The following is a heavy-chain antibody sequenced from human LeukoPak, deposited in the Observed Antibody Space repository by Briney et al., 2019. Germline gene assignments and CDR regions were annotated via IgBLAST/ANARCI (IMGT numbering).Heavy chain of an antibody. CDR1: GDTFNRYT. J-gene: IGHJ5*01. D-gene: IGHD1-26*01. CDR3: LRAPQSGGSYINWFDS. CDR2: IIPILAAP. Sequence: SVKVSCKSSGDTFNRYTVSWVRQAPGHGLEWMGRIIPILAAPTYAQKFQGRVTITADKSTSTVYMEMSSLRSEDTAIYYCLRAPQSGGSYINWFDSWGQGTLVTVSS. V-gene: IGHV1-69*08.